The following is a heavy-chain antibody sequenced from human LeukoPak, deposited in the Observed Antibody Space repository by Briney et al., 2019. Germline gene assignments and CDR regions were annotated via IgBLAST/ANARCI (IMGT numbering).Heavy chain of an antibody. CDR1: GFTFSSYA. CDR3: AKSLRWGYTAMVTAGLFDY. V-gene: IGHV3-23*01. D-gene: IGHD5-18*01. CDR2: ISGSGGST. Sequence: GGSLRLSCAASGFTFSSYAMSWVRQAPGKGLEWVSAISGSGGSTYYADSVKGRFTISRDNSKNTLYLQMNSLRAEDTAVYYCAKSLRWGYTAMVTAGLFDYWGQGTLVTVSS. J-gene: IGHJ4*02.